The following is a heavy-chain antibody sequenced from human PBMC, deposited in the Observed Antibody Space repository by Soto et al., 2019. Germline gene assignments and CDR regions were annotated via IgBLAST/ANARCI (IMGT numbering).Heavy chain of an antibody. CDR3: AGGRGLEYSSSSEY. Sequence: ASVKVSCKASGYTFTGYYMHWVRQAPGQGLEWMGWINPNSGGTNYAQKFQGRVTMTRDTSISTAYMELSRLRSDDTAVYYCAGGRGLEYSSSSEYWGQGTLVTVSS. CDR1: GYTFTGYY. J-gene: IGHJ4*02. CDR2: INPNSGGT. D-gene: IGHD6-6*01. V-gene: IGHV1-2*02.